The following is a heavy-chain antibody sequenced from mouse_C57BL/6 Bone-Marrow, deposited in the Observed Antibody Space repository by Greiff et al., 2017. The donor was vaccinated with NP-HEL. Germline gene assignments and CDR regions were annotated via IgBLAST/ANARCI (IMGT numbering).Heavy chain of an antibody. CDR1: GFTFSDYG. D-gene: IGHD1-1*01. V-gene: IGHV5-17*01. CDR2: ISSGSSTI. CDR3: ARAYGSSFFAY. Sequence: EVQLQESGGGLVKPGGSLKLSCAASGFTFSDYGMHWVRQAPEKGLEWVAYISSGSSTIYYADTVKGRFTISRDNAKNTLFLQMTSLRSEDTAMYYCARAYGSSFFAYWGQGTLVTVSA. J-gene: IGHJ3*01.